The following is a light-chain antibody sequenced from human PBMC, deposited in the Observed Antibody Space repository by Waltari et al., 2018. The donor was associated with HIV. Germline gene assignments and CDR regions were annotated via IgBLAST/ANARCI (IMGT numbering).Light chain of an antibody. CDR2: DVS. CDR3: AAWDDSLNGYV. Sequence: QSALTQPASVSGSPGQSITITCTGTSSDVGGYNYVSWYQQHPGKAPKLMIYDVSNRPSGVSNRCSGSKSGNTASLTISGLQSEDEAHYYCAAWDDSLNGYVFGTGTKVTVL. CDR1: SSDVGGYNY. V-gene: IGLV2-14*03. J-gene: IGLJ1*01.